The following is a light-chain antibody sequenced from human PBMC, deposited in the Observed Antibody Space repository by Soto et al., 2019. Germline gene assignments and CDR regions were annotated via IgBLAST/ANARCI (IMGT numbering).Light chain of an antibody. V-gene: IGKV3-20*01. Sequence: EIVLTQSPGTLSVSPGERATLSCTASQSVSSSYLAWYQQKPGQAPRLLIYGASSRATGIPDRFSGSGSGTDFTLTISRLEPEDFAVYYCQQYGSSPLTFGGGTKVDIK. CDR1: QSVSSSY. CDR2: GAS. J-gene: IGKJ4*01. CDR3: QQYGSSPLT.